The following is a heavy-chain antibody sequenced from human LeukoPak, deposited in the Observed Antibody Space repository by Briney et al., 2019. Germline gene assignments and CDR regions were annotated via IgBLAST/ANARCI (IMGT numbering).Heavy chain of an antibody. J-gene: IGHJ4*02. CDR1: GGTFSSYA. CDR3: ASCTLSTSCYDY. D-gene: IGHD2-2*01. CDR2: IIPIFGTA. V-gene: IGHV1-69*05. Sequence: SVKVSCKASGGTFSSYAISWVRQAPGQGLEWMGGIIPIFGTANYAQKFQGRVTMTRDTSTSTVYMELSSLRSEDTAVYYCASCTLSTSCYDYWGQGTLVTVSS.